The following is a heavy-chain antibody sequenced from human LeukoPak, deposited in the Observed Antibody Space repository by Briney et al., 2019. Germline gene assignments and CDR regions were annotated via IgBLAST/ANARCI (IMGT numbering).Heavy chain of an antibody. CDR3: ARHEVIVVVVAAFDY. V-gene: IGHV4-39*01. CDR2: IYYSGST. Sequence: SETLSLTCTVSGGSISSSSYYWGWIRQPPGKGLEWIGSIYYSGSTYYNPSLKSRVTISVDTSKNQFSLKLSFVTAADTAVYYCARHEVIVVVVAAFDYWGQGTLVTVSS. D-gene: IGHD2-15*01. CDR1: GGSISSSSYY. J-gene: IGHJ4*02.